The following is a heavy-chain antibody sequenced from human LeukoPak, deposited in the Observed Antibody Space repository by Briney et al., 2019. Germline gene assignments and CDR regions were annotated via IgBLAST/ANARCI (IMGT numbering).Heavy chain of an antibody. V-gene: IGHV4-4*07. CDR1: GGSISSFS. D-gene: IGHD1-26*01. CDR3: ARARYSGSYHYYYYYGMDV. CDR2: IYTSGTT. Sequence: SETLSLTCTVSGGSISSFSWSWIRQSAGKGLVWIGRIYTSGTTNYNPSLKSRVTISVDTSKNQFSLKLSSVTAADTAVYYCARARYSGSYHYYYYYGMDVWGQGTTVTVSS. J-gene: IGHJ6*02.